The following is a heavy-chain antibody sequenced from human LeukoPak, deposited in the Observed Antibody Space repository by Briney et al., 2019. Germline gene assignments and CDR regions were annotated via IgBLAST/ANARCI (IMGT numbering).Heavy chain of an antibody. CDR2: IYASGNT. V-gene: IGHV4-4*07. J-gene: IGHJ3*02. Sequence: PSETLSLTCTVSGGSISSYYWSWIRQPAGEGLEWIGRIYASGNTNYNPSLKSRVTISLDTSKNQFSLKLNSVTAADTAVYYCAVDYGDSQAAFDIWGQGTMVTVSS. CDR1: GGSISSYY. D-gene: IGHD4-17*01. CDR3: AVDYGDSQAAFDI.